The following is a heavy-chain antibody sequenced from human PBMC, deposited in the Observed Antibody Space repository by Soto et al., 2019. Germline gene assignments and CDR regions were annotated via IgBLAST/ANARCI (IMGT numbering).Heavy chain of an antibody. Sequence: QVQLQESGPGLVKPSETLSLTCTVSGGSISSYYWSWIRQPAGKGLEWIGRIYTSGSTNYNPSLKSRVTMSVDTSKNQCSLKLSSVTAADTAVYYCARGRQLGPYYYYGMDVWGQGTTVTVSS. V-gene: IGHV4-4*07. CDR3: ARGRQLGPYYYYGMDV. J-gene: IGHJ6*02. D-gene: IGHD6-13*01. CDR1: GGSISSYY. CDR2: IYTSGST.